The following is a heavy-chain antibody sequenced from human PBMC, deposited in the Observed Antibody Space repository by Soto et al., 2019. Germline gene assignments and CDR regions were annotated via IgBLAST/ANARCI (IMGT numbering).Heavy chain of an antibody. D-gene: IGHD1-26*01. Sequence: SETLSLTCTVSGDSISSGGSYWTWMRQHPGKGLEWIGYTYYIGSHYYNPSLQSRVTISVDTSKNQVSLKLSSVTAADTAVYYCARAGGTVAAINFYGLDVWGQGTTVTVSS. V-gene: IGHV4-31*03. CDR2: TYYIGSH. CDR1: GDSISSGGSY. CDR3: ARAGGTVAAINFYGLDV. J-gene: IGHJ6*02.